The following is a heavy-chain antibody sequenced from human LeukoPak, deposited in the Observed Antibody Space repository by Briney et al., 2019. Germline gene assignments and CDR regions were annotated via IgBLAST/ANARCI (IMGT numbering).Heavy chain of an antibody. CDR2: ITSNGITT. D-gene: IGHD3-9*01. CDR1: GFTFNFYA. CDR3: ARDKGGGYFDWLLPEKGYYYYYGMDV. V-gene: IGHV3-64*01. Sequence: GGSLRLSCAASGFTFNFYAMHWVRQAPGKGLEYVSTITSNGITTLYANSVKGRFTISRDNAKNSLYLQMNSLRAEDTAVYYCARDKGGGYFDWLLPEKGYYYYYGMDVWGQGTTVTVSS. J-gene: IGHJ6*02.